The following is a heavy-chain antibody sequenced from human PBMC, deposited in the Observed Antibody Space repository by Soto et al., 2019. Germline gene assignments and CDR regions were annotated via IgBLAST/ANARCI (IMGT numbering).Heavy chain of an antibody. CDR3: AKDQNSSGYSSY. CDR2: ISGSGGST. CDR1: GFTFSSYA. J-gene: IGHJ4*02. Sequence: RLSCAASGFTFSSYAMSWVRQAPGKGLEWVSAISGSGGSTYYADSVKGRFTISRDNSKNTLYLQMNSLRAEDTAVYYCAKDQNSSGYSSYWGQGTLVTVSS. V-gene: IGHV3-23*01. D-gene: IGHD6-19*01.